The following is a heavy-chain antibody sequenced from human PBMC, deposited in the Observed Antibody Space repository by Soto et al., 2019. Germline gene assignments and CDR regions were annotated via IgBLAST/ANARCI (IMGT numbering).Heavy chain of an antibody. Sequence: PSETLSLTCTVSGGSINSSTYYWGWIRQPPGKGLEWIGYIYYSGSTYYNPSLKSRVTISVDPSQNQFSLKLSSVTAADTAVYYCAREVYDYIWGSYRYFDNWGQGTLVTVSS. CDR3: AREVYDYIWGSYRYFDN. CDR1: GGSINSSTYY. D-gene: IGHD3-16*02. CDR2: IYYSGST. J-gene: IGHJ4*02. V-gene: IGHV4-39*02.